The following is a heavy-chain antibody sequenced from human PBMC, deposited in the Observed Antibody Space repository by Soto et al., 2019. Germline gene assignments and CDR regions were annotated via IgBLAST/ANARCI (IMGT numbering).Heavy chain of an antibody. J-gene: IGHJ5*02. V-gene: IGHV1-3*01. Sequence: ASVKVSCKASGYMFTGYYIHWVRQAPGQRLEWMGWINAGNGNTKYSQKFQGRVTITRDTSASTAYMELSSLRSEDTAVYYCAKVGATATFDPWGQGTLVTVSS. CDR2: INAGNGNT. D-gene: IGHD1-26*01. CDR1: GYMFTGYY. CDR3: AKVGATATFDP.